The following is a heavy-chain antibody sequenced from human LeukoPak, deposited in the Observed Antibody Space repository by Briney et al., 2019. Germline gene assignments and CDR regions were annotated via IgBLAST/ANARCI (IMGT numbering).Heavy chain of an antibody. J-gene: IGHJ6*03. D-gene: IGHD3-10*01. CDR3: AKVMKGSERITMVRGLIIKTAGLYYMDV. V-gene: IGHV3-33*06. Sequence: PGGSLRLSCAASGFTFSTYGIHWVRQAPGKGLEWVAVIWYDGSNKYYADSVKGRFTISRDNSKNTLYLRMNSLRAEDTAVYYCAKVMKGSERITMVRGLIIKTAGLYYMDVWGKGTTVTVSS. CDR1: GFTFSTYG. CDR2: IWYDGSNK.